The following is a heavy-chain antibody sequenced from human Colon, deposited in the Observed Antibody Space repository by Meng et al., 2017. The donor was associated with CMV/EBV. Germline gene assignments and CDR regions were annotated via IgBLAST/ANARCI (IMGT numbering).Heavy chain of an antibody. V-gene: IGHV4-59*01. D-gene: IGHD2/OR15-2a*01. Sequence: SETLSLTCTVSGGSISSYYWSWIRQPPGKGLEWIGYIYYSGSTYYNPSLKTEVTISLDTSKNQFSLRLSSVTAADTAVYYCARVYEGSYFIPDSWGQGTLVTVSS. CDR1: GGSISSYY. J-gene: IGHJ4*02. CDR2: IYYSGST. CDR3: ARVYEGSYFIPDS.